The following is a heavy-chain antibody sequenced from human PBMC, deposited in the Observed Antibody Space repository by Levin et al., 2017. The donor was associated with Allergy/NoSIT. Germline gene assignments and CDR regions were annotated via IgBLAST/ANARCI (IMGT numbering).Heavy chain of an antibody. J-gene: IGHJ4*02. V-gene: IGHV3-30-3*01. D-gene: IGHD3-22*01. CDR2: ISYDGSTT. CDR1: GFTFSSYA. CDR3: ARADSSAYPDY. Sequence: GGSLRLSCAASGFTFSSYAMHWFRQAPGKGLEWVAVISYDGSTTYYADSVKGRFTISRDNSKNTLYVQMNSPRPEDTAVIYCARADSSAYPDYWGQGTLVTVSS.